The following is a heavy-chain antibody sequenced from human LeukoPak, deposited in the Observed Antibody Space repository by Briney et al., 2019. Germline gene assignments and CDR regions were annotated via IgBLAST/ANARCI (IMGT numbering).Heavy chain of an antibody. CDR2: FDPEDGET. D-gene: IGHD6-19*01. CDR3: ATSLYPVAGTNFQH. Sequence: ASVKVSCKVSGYTLTELSMHWVRQAPGKGLEWMGGFDPEDGETIYAQKFQGRVTMTEDTSTDTAYMELSSLRSEDTAVYYCATSLYPVAGTNFQHWGQGTLVTVSS. V-gene: IGHV1-24*01. CDR1: GYTLTELS. J-gene: IGHJ1*01.